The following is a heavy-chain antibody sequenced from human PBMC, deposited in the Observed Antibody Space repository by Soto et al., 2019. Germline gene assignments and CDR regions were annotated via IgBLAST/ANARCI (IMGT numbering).Heavy chain of an antibody. Sequence: QVQLVESGGGVVQPGRSLRLSCAASGFTFSSYGMHWVRQAPGKGLEWVAVIWYDGSNKYYADSVKGRFTISRDNSKNTLYLQMNSLRDEDTAVYYCAREGGSGSYSYYYGMDVWGQGTTVTVSS. CDR1: GFTFSSYG. J-gene: IGHJ6*02. CDR3: AREGGSGSYSYYYGMDV. V-gene: IGHV3-33*01. CDR2: IWYDGSNK. D-gene: IGHD3-10*01.